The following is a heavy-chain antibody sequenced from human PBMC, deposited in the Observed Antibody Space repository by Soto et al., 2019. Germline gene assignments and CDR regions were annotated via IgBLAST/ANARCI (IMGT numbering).Heavy chain of an antibody. CDR1: VGSISISSYY. CDR2: IYYSGST. J-gene: IGHJ5*02. CDR3: ARHLSRDYDFWSGYYPNWFDP. V-gene: IGHV4-39*01. Sequence: SETLAVTCTVSVGSISISSYYWGWIRQPPGKGVQRIGSIYYSGSTYYNPSLKSRVTISVDTSKNQFSLKLSSVTAADTAVYYCARHLSRDYDFWSGYYPNWFDPWGQGTMVTVSS. D-gene: IGHD3-3*01.